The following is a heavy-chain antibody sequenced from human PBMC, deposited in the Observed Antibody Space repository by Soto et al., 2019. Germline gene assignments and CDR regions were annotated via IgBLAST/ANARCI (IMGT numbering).Heavy chain of an antibody. V-gene: IGHV2-5*02. CDR3: ANYISHPPSFDP. CDR1: GFSLSTSGVG. D-gene: IGHD6-6*01. Sequence: QITLKESGPTLVKPTQPLTLTCTFSGFSLSTSGVGVGWIRQPPGKALEWLAVIYCDDVKRYRSSLTSRLTTTKDTSTNLVVLTMTNMDPVDTVTYYYANYISHPPSFDPCGPATRVTVSS. CDR2: IYCDDVK. J-gene: IGHJ5*02.